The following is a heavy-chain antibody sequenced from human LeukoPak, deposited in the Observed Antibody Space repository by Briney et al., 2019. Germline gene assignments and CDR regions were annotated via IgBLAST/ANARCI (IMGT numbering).Heavy chain of an antibody. CDR3: AKGINLPTLFDY. CDR2: ISYDGSNK. V-gene: IGHV3-30*18. J-gene: IGHJ4*02. D-gene: IGHD2-15*01. Sequence: PGGSLRLSCAASGFTFSSYGMHWVRQAPGKGLEWVAVISYDGSNKYYADSVKGRFTISRDNSKNTLYLQMNSLRAEDTAVYYCAKGINLPTLFDYWGQGTLVTVSS. CDR1: GFTFSSYG.